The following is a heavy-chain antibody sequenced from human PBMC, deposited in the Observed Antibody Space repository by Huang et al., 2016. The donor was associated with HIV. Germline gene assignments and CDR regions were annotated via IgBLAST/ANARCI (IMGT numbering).Heavy chain of an antibody. V-gene: IGHV3-15*07. CDR2: IKSKTERGTT. CDR1: GFSFSSAW. D-gene: IGHD1-7*01. CDR3: TTGTRDYLNAFDI. Sequence: EVQLVESGGGLVKPGGSLRLSCEVSGFSFSSAWMNWVRQAPGKGWEWVGRIKSKTERGTTDYAAPVKGRFTISRDDSKNTLYLQMNSLKTEDTGVYYCTTGTRDYLNAFDIWGQGTKVTVSS. J-gene: IGHJ3*02.